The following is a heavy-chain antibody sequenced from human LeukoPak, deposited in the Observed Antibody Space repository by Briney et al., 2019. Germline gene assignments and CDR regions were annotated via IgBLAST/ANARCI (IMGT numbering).Heavy chain of an antibody. J-gene: IGHJ4*02. V-gene: IGHV4-39*01. Sequence: PSETLSLTCTVSGGSISSSSYYWGWIRQPPGKGLEWIGSIYYSGSTYYNPSLKSRVTISVDTSKNQFSLKLSSVTAADTAVYYCARGGLGTIFGVVIIRGGNFDYWGQGTLVTVSS. CDR3: ARGGLGTIFGVVIIRGGNFDY. D-gene: IGHD3-3*01. CDR2: IYYSGST. CDR1: GGSISSSSYY.